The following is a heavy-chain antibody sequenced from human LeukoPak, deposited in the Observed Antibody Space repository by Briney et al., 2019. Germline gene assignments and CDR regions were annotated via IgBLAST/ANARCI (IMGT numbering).Heavy chain of an antibody. CDR3: GRPHHGSWTPYSGQLARPLGS. CDR2: IIPMLGTT. CDR1: EDSFSSYA. D-gene: IGHD3-3*01. J-gene: IGHJ5*01. Sequence: SVKVSCKASEDSFSSYAIVWVRQAPGQGLEWMGGIIPMLGTTNYAQKFLGRVSMTADESTATAFMELTNLRSEDTAVYYCGRPHHGSWTPYSGQLARPLGSWGQGTLVIVSS. V-gene: IGHV1-69*13.